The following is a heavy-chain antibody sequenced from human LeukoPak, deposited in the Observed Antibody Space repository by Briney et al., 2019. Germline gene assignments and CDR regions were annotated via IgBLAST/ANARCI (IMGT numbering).Heavy chain of an antibody. D-gene: IGHD1-26*01. Sequence: SVKVSCKASGGTFSSYAISWVRQAPGQGLEWKGGIIPIFGTANYAQKFQGRVTITADESTSTAYIELSSLRSEDTAVYYCARVAGATVLAAHFDYWGQGTLVTVSS. CDR1: GGTFSSYA. V-gene: IGHV1-69*13. CDR3: ARVAGATVLAAHFDY. CDR2: IIPIFGTA. J-gene: IGHJ4*02.